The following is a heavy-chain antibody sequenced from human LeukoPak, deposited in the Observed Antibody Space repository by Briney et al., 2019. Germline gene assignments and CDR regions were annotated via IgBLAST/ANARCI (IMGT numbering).Heavy chain of an antibody. J-gene: IGHJ6*03. Sequence: PSETLSLTCTVSGGSINTDLDYWGWFRQPPGKGLEWIGTIYYSGSTNYNPSLKGRGTLSIDTAKNQFPLRLRSVTAADTAVYYCARLPYRHYFYMDVWGKGTTVIVSS. V-gene: IGHV4-39*06. CDR1: GGSINTDLDY. CDR2: IYYSGST. CDR3: ARLPYRHYFYMDV. D-gene: IGHD3-16*02.